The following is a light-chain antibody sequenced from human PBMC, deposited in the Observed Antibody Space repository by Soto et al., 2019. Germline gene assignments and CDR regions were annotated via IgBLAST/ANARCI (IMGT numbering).Light chain of an antibody. CDR1: RSNIGSNS. Sequence: QSVLTQPPSVSGTPGQRVIISCSGSRSNIGSNSVNWYQQLPGTAPKLLIYINDQRPSGVPDRSSGSTSGTSVSLAISGLQSEDEADHYCGSWDSSLSAYVFGTGTKV. CDR3: GSWDSSLSAYV. V-gene: IGLV1-44*01. CDR2: IND. J-gene: IGLJ1*01.